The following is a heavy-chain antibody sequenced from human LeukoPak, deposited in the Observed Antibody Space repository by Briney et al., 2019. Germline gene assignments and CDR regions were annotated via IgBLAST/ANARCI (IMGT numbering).Heavy chain of an antibody. J-gene: IGHJ6*03. CDR3: ARDVVVVPAAPYYYYYYMDV. V-gene: IGHV4-31*03. CDR1: GGSISSGGYY. Sequence: SETLSLTCTVSGGSISSGGYYWSWIRQHPGKGLEWIGYIYYSGSTYYNPSLKSRVTISVDTSKNQFSLKLSSVTAADTAVYYCARDVVVVPAAPYYYYYYMDVWGKGTTVTVSS. CDR2: IYYSGST. D-gene: IGHD2-2*01.